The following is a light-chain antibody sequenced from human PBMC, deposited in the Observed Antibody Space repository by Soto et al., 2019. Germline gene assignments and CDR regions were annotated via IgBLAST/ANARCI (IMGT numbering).Light chain of an antibody. V-gene: IGKV3-15*01. CDR3: QQYKT. J-gene: IGKJ1*01. Sequence: EIVLTQSPGTLSLSPGERATLSCRASQSVNTNFAWYQQKPGQAPRLLIYGASTRATGTPARFSGSGSGTEFTLTISRLEPEDFAVYYCQQYKTFGQGTKVDIK. CDR1: QSVNTN. CDR2: GAS.